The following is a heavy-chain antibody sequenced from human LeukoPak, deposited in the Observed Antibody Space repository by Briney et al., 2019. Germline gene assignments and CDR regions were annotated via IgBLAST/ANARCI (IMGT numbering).Heavy chain of an antibody. D-gene: IGHD3-9*01. CDR3: ARVKREYRFYDILTGYLGYYFDY. V-gene: IGHV4-30-4*07. CDR2: IYYSGST. CDR1: GGSISSGGYS. Sequence: SETLSLTCAVSGGSISSGGYSWSWIRQPPGKGLEWIGYIYYSGSTYYNPSLKSRVTISVDTSKNQFSLKLSSVTAADTAVYYCARVKREYRFYDILTGYLGYYFDYWGQGTLVTVSS. J-gene: IGHJ4*02.